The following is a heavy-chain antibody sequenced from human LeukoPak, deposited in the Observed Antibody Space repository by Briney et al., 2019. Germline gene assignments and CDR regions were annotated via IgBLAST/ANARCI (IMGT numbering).Heavy chain of an antibody. J-gene: IGHJ6*03. D-gene: IGHD1-26*01. V-gene: IGHV1-69*13. Sequence: GASVKVSCKASGGTFISYNINWVRQAPGQGLEWMGGIFPLSGTANYAQKFQGRVTITADESTSTAHMELSSLRSEDTAVYYCGCAPREGGYYYYMDVWGKGTTVTISS. CDR3: GCAPREGGYYYYMDV. CDR2: IFPLSGTA. CDR1: GGTFISYN.